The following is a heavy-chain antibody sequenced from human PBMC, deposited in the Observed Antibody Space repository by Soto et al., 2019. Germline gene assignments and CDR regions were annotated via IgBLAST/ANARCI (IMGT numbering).Heavy chain of an antibody. D-gene: IGHD2-15*01. CDR2: FDPEDGET. CDR1: GYTLTELS. V-gene: IGHV1-24*01. J-gene: IGHJ4*02. Sequence: ASVKVSCKVSGYTLTELSMHWVRQAPGKGLEWMGGFDPEDGETIYAQKFQGRVTMTEDTSTDTAYMELSSLRSEDTAVYYCATYYCSGGSCYSRYFDYWGQGTLVTVSS. CDR3: ATYYCSGGSCYSRYFDY.